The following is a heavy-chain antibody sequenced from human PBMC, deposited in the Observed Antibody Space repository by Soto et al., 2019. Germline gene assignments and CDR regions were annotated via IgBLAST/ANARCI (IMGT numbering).Heavy chain of an antibody. CDR3: AKARASSSWYFYGMDV. Sequence: QVQLVQSGAEVKKPGASVKVSCKASGYTFTSYGISWVRQAPGQGLEWMGWISAYNGNTNYAQKLQGRVTMTTDTXTXXAYMELRSLRSDDTAVYYCAKARASSSWYFYGMDVWGQGTTVTVSS. J-gene: IGHJ6*02. CDR1: GYTFTSYG. CDR2: ISAYNGNT. V-gene: IGHV1-18*01. D-gene: IGHD6-13*01.